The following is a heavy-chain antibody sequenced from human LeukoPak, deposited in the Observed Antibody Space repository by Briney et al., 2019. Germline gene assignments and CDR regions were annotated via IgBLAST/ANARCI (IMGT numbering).Heavy chain of an antibody. CDR3: AKDAQRGFDYSNSLQY. D-gene: IGHD4-11*01. V-gene: IGHV3-33*06. CDR2: IWHDGSSR. J-gene: IGHJ4*02. CDR1: QFIFSHYA. Sequence: PGGSLTLSCTASQFIFSHYAMHWVRQAPGKGLEWVAVIWHDGSSRYYGDSVKGRFTISRDNSQNTFYLQMNSLRAEDTAVYFCAKDAQRGFDYSNSLQYWGQGTLVTVSS.